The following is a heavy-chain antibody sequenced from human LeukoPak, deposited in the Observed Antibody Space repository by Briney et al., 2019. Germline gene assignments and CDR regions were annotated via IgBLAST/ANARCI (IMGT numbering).Heavy chain of an antibody. CDR3: VRDLT. V-gene: IGHV3-33*01. J-gene: IGHJ5*02. CDR1: GFAFRDCG. CDR2: IFNDGSHQ. Sequence: GGSLRLSCAASGFAFRDCGMHWVRQAPGKGQECVAFIFNDGSHQLYADSVKGRFTISRDNSKSTLYLQMNSLRADDTAVYYCVRDLTWGQGTLVTVSS.